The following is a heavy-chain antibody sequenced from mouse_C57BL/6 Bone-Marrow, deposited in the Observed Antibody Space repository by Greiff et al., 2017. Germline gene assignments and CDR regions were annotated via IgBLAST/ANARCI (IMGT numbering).Heavy chain of an antibody. CDR2: ISYDGSN. J-gene: IGHJ4*01. Sequence: EVQLLESGPGLVKPSQSLSLTCSVTGYSIPSGYYWNWIRQFPGNKLEWMGYISYDGSNNYNPSLKNRISITRDTSKNQFFLKLNSVTTEDTATYYCARLYGRGDYWGQGTSVTVSS. CDR3: ARLYGRGDY. CDR1: GYSIPSGYY. D-gene: IGHD1-1*01. V-gene: IGHV3-6*01.